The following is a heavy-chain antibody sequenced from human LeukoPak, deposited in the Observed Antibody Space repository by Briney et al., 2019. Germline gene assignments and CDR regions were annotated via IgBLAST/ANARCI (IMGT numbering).Heavy chain of an antibody. J-gene: IGHJ3*02. Sequence: PGGSLRLSCAASGFTVSSNYMSWVRQAPGKGLEWVSVIYSGGSTYYADSVKGRFTISRDNSKNTLYLQMDSLRAEDTAVYYCARAGRDCSGGSCYSDAFDIWGQETMVTVSS. CDR2: IYSGGST. V-gene: IGHV3-66*01. CDR1: GFTVSSNY. CDR3: ARAGRDCSGGSCYSDAFDI. D-gene: IGHD2-15*01.